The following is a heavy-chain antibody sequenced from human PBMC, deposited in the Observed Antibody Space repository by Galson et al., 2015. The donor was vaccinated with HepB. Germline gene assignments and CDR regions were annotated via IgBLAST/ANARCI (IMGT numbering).Heavy chain of an antibody. CDR1: GGSISSYY. V-gene: IGHV4-59*01. D-gene: IGHD6-19*01. CDR3: ARAIVAGDFDY. J-gene: IGHJ4*02. CDR2: IYYSGST. Sequence: ETLSLTCTVSGGSISSYYWSWIRQPPGKGLEWIGYIYYSGSTNYNPSLKSRVTISVDTSKNQFSLKLSSVTATDTAVYYCARAIVAGDFDYWGQGTLVTVSS.